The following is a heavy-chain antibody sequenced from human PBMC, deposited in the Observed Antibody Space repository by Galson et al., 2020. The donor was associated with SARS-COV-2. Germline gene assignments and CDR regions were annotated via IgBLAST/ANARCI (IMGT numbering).Heavy chain of an antibody. CDR3: ATGPGSGTPNWLDP. J-gene: IGHJ5*02. V-gene: IGHV1-24*01. CDR2: FDPEDGET. D-gene: IGHD3-10*01. CDR1: GYALTELS. Sequence: ASVKVSCKVSGYALTELSMHWVRQAPGKGLEWMGGFDPEDGETIYAQKFQGRVTMTEDTSTDTAYMELSSLRSEDTAVYYCATGPGSGTPNWLDPWGQGTLVTVSS.